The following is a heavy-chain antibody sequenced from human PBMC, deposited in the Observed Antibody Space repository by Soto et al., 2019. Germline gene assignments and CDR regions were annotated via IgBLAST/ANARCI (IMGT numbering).Heavy chain of an antibody. CDR3: ARELRWHYWYFDL. CDR1: GGTFSSYA. J-gene: IGHJ2*01. D-gene: IGHD4-17*01. CDR2: IIPIFGTA. Sequence: SVKVSCKASGGTFSSYAISWVRQAPGQGLEWMGGIIPIFGTANYAQKFQGRVTITADKSTSTAYMELSSLRSEDTAVYYCARELRWHYWYFDLWGRGTLVTVSS. V-gene: IGHV1-69*06.